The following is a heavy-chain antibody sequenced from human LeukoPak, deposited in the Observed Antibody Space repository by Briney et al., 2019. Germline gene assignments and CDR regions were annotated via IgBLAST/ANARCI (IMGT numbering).Heavy chain of an antibody. Sequence: PSETLPLTCTVSGGSISSSSYYWGWIRQPPGKGLEWIGSIYYSGSTYYNPSLKSRVTISVDTSKNQFSLKLSSVTAADTAVYYCANLGETKEMATIRNYWGQGTLVTVSS. CDR1: GGSISSSSYY. CDR2: IYYSGST. V-gene: IGHV4-39*01. J-gene: IGHJ4*02. D-gene: IGHD5-24*01. CDR3: ANLGETKEMATIRNY.